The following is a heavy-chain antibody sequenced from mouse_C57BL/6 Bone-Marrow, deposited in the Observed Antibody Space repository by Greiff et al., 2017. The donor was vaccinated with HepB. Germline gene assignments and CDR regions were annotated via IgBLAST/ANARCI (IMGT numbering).Heavy chain of an antibody. CDR3: ARGRDGSHS. V-gene: IGHV1-82*01. Sequence: VQLKESGPELVKPGASVKISCKASGYAFSSSWMNWVKQRPGKGLEWIGRIYPGDGDTNYNGKFKGKATLTADKSSSTAYMQLSSLTSEDSAVYCCARGRDGSHSWGTGTTVTVSS. CDR1: GYAFSSSW. CDR2: IYPGDGDT. J-gene: IGHJ1*03. D-gene: IGHD1-1*01.